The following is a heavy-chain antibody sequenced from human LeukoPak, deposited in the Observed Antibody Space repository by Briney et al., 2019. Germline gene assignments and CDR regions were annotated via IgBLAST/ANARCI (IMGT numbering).Heavy chain of an antibody. D-gene: IGHD6-19*01. CDR3: ARSRGAVAGWSFDI. J-gene: IGHJ3*02. CDR1: GGSISNTDH. Sequence: SGTLSLTCAVSGGSISNTDHWNWVRQSPGTGLEWIGEMYHDGYTNYNPSLKSRVTMSVDKSKNHFSLKLTSVTAADTAVYYCARSRGAVAGWSFDIWGQGTVVTVSS. V-gene: IGHV4-4*02. CDR2: MYHDGYT.